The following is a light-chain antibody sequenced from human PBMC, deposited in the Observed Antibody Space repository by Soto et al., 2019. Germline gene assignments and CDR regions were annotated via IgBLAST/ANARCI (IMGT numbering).Light chain of an antibody. Sequence: SALTQPASVSGSPGQSITISCTGTNSDVGGYDYVSWYQHHPGKAPKLMIYEVSNRPSGVSNRFSGSKSDNAASLTISGLQAEDEANYYCSSYTSTTNFGVFGTGTKVTVL. V-gene: IGLV2-14*01. J-gene: IGLJ1*01. CDR1: NSDVGGYDY. CDR2: EVS. CDR3: SSYTSTTNFGV.